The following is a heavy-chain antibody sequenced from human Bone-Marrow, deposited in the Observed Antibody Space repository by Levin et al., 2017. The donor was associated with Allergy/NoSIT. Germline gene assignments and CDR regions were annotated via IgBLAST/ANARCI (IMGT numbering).Heavy chain of an antibody. D-gene: IGHD2-15*01. Sequence: ASGPTLVKPTQTLTLTCTFSGFSLSTNGMGVGWVRQPPGKALEWLALLYWDDDERYSPSLKNRLTITKDTSKNQVVLTMTNMDPVDTATYYCAHAFKFFRQNCRGGPCYSFEHWGQGTRVSVSS. V-gene: IGHV2-5*02. CDR2: LYWDDDE. J-gene: IGHJ4*02. CDR3: AHAFKFFRQNCRGGPCYSFEH. CDR1: GFSLSTNGMG.